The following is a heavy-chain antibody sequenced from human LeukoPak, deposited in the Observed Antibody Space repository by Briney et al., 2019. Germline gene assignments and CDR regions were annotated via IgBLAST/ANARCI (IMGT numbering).Heavy chain of an antibody. J-gene: IGHJ5*02. D-gene: IGHD2-2*01. Sequence: GGSLRLSCAASGFTFSSYAMHWVRQAPGKGLEWVAVILYDGSNKYYADSVKGRFTISRDNSKNTLYLQMNSLRAEDTAVYCCARGSFVVVPAATDFDPWGQGTLVTVSS. CDR2: ILYDGSNK. CDR1: GFTFSSYA. V-gene: IGHV3-30*01. CDR3: ARGSFVVVPAATDFDP.